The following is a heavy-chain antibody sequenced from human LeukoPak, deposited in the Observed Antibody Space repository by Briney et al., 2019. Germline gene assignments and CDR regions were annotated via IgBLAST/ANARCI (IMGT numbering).Heavy chain of an antibody. CDR2: IKQDGSEK. Sequence: GGSLRLSCAASGFTFSSYWMSWVRQAPGKGLEWVANIKQDGSEKYYVDSVKGRFTISSDNAKNSLYLQMSSLRGDDTAVYYCAKDVGKVRTAGGAFDIWGQGTMVTVSS. CDR1: GFTFSSYW. D-gene: IGHD6-19*01. CDR3: AKDVGKVRTAGGAFDI. V-gene: IGHV3-7*03. J-gene: IGHJ3*02.